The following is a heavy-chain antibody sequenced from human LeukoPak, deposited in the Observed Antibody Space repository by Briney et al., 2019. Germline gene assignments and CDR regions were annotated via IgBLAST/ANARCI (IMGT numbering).Heavy chain of an antibody. J-gene: IGHJ4*02. Sequence: GASVKVSCKASGYTFTSYDINWVRQATGQGLEWMGWMNPNSGNTGYAQKFQGRVTMTRNTSISTAYMELSSLRSEDTAVYYCAKDKIVVIRPHFDYWGQGTLVTVSS. CDR2: MNPNSGNT. CDR3: AKDKIVVIRPHFDY. CDR1: GYTFTSYD. D-gene: IGHD3-22*01. V-gene: IGHV1-8*01.